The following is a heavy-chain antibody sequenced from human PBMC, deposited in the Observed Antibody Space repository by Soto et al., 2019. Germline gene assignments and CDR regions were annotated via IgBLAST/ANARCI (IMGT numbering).Heavy chain of an antibody. CDR2: ISAYSGNT. V-gene: IGHV1-8*02. CDR3: AREVGNRVDY. D-gene: IGHD1-26*01. Sequence: VASVKVSCKASGYTFTSYGISWVRQAPGQGLEWMGWISAYSGNTGYAQKFQGRVTMTRNTSISTAYMELSSLRSEDTAVYYCAREVGNRVDYWGQGTLVTVSS. CDR1: GYTFTSYG. J-gene: IGHJ4*02.